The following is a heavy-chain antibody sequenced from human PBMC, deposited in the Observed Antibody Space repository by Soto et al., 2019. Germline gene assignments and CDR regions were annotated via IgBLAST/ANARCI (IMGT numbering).Heavy chain of an antibody. Sequence: TLTLTCTVSGGSISSGGSYGGWIRQPPGKGLEWIGYIYYSGNTYFNPSLKSRVTLSVDTSKNQFSLNLSSVTAADTAVYYCVRYCSTTKCPFDYWGQGTLVTVSS. CDR3: VRYCSTTKCPFDY. D-gene: IGHD2-2*01. J-gene: IGHJ4*02. V-gene: IGHV4-30-4*01. CDR2: IYYSGNT. CDR1: GGSISSGGSY.